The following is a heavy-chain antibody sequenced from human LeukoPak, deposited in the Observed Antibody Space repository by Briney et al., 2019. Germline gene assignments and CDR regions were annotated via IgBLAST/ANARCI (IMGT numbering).Heavy chain of an antibody. J-gene: IGHJ6*03. D-gene: IGHD3-22*01. V-gene: IGHV3-11*01. CDR1: GFTFSDYY. CDR3: ARAVVMVTGVYYYYYMDV. CDR2: ISSSGSTI. Sequence: PGGSLRLSCAASGFTFSDYYMSWIRQAPGKGLEWVSYISSSGSTIYYADSVKGRFTISRDNAKNSLYLQMNSLRAEDTAVYYCARAVVMVTGVYYYYYMDVWGKGTTVTISS.